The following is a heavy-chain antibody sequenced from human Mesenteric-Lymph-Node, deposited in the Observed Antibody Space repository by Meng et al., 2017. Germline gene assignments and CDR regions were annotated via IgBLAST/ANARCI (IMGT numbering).Heavy chain of an antibody. V-gene: IGHV4-39*07. D-gene: IGHD3-22*01. CDR2: IYHSGST. CDR1: GCSISSSSYY. Sequence: ESLKISCTVSGCSISSSSYYWGWLRQPPGKGLEWIGSIYHSGSTYYNPSLKNRVTISVDTSKNHFSLNLSSVTAADTAVYYCARSFYYDSSGYYYTRGHNWFDPWGQGTLVTVSS. CDR3: ARSFYYDSSGYYYTRGHNWFDP. J-gene: IGHJ5*02.